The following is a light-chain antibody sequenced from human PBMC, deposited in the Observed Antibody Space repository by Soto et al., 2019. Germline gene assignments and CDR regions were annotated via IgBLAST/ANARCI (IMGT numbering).Light chain of an antibody. V-gene: IGKV1-8*01. Sequence: AIRMTQSPSSFSASTGDRVTITCRASQGISGYLAWYQQKPGKAPKLLIYAASTLQSGVPSRFSGSGSGTDFTLTISCLQSEDFATYYCQQYYSYPRTFGQVTKVEIK. J-gene: IGKJ1*01. CDR2: AAS. CDR3: QQYYSYPRT. CDR1: QGISGY.